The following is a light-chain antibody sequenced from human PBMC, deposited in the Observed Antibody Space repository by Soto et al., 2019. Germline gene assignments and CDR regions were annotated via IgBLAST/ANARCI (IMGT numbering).Light chain of an antibody. CDR1: QSVSSN. Sequence: EILITQSPATLSVSPGERATLSCSSSQSVSSNLAWYQQKPGQAPRLLIYGASTRATGIPARFSGSGSGTEFTLTISSLQSEDFAVYYCQQYNKWPPYTFGPGTKVDIK. V-gene: IGKV3-15*01. CDR3: QQYNKWPPYT. J-gene: IGKJ3*01. CDR2: GAS.